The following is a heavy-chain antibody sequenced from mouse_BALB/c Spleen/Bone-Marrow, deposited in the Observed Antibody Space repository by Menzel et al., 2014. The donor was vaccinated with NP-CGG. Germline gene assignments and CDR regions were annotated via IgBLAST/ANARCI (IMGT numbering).Heavy chain of an antibody. D-gene: IGHD2-13*01. Sequence: VQLQQSGVELVKPGASVKLSCKASGNTFTSYDINWVRQRPEQGLEWIGWIFPGDSTTKYNEKFKGKATLTTDKSSSALYMWIRRLTSEDSVVYFCVRSRVCDSCSDVWGAGTTVSISS. CDR1: GNTFTSYD. V-gene: IGHV1-85*01. CDR2: IFPGDSTT. J-gene: IGHJ1*01. CDR3: VRSRVCDSCSDV.